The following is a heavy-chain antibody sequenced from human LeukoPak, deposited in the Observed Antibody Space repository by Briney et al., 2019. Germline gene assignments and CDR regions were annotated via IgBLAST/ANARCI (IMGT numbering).Heavy chain of an antibody. Sequence: PGGSLRLSCAASGFTFSSYSMNWVRQAPGKGLEWVASISSLSSLINYADSVKGRFTISRDSAKNSLYLQMNSLRAEDTAVYYCARDKKRPRHTVAGAFDIWGQGTMVTVSS. V-gene: IGHV3-21*01. J-gene: IGHJ3*02. CDR3: ARDKKRPRHTVAGAFDI. CDR1: GFTFSSYS. D-gene: IGHD6-19*01. CDR2: ISSLSSLI.